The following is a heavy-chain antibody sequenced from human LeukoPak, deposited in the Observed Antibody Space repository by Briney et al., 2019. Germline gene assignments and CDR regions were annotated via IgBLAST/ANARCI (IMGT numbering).Heavy chain of an antibody. D-gene: IGHD3-22*01. CDR3: ARATYYYDSSGYYVYYFEY. CDR1: GYTFTGYY. Sequence: GASVKVSCKASGYTFTGYYMHWVRQAPGQGLEWMGWINPNSGGTNYAQKFQGRVTMTRDTSISTAYMELSRLRSDDTAVYYCARATYYYDSSGYYVYYFEYWGQGTLVTVSS. CDR2: INPNSGGT. V-gene: IGHV1-2*02. J-gene: IGHJ4*02.